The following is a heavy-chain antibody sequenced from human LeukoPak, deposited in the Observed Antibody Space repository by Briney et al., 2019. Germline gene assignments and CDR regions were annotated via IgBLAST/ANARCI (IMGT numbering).Heavy chain of an antibody. V-gene: IGHV1-69*01. CDR2: IIPIFGTA. CDR1: GGTFSSYA. CDR3: ARDLVPYYYDSSGHSRWAFDI. J-gene: IGHJ3*02. Sequence: SVKVSCKASGGTFSSYAISWVRQAPGQGLEWMGGIIPIFGTANYAQKFQGRVTITADESTSTAYMELSSLRSEDTAVCYCARDLVPYYYDSSGHSRWAFDIWGQGTMVTVSS. D-gene: IGHD3-22*01.